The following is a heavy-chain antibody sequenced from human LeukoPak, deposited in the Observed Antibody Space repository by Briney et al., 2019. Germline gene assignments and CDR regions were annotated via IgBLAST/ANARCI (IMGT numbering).Heavy chain of an antibody. CDR1: GGSISSYY. CDR3: ARLRMLTMTPMDV. CDR2: IYYSGST. V-gene: IGHV4-59*12. J-gene: IGHJ6*04. Sequence: SETLSLTCTVSGGSISSYYWRWIRQPPGKGLEWIGYIYYSGSTYYNPSLKSRVTISVDTSKNQFSLKLSSVIAADTAVYYCARLRMLTMTPMDVWGKGTTVTVSS. D-gene: IGHD4/OR15-4a*01.